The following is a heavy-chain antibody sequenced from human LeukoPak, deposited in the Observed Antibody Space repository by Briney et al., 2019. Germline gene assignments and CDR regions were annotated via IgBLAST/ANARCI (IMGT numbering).Heavy chain of an antibody. Sequence: SETLSLTCTVSGGSISSYYWSWIRQPPGKGLEWIGYIYYSGSTNYNPSLKSRVTISVDTSKNQFSLKLSSVTAADTAVYYCARTNWYRGWFDPWGQGTLVTVSS. CDR3: ARTNWYRGWFDP. CDR2: IYYSGST. J-gene: IGHJ5*02. D-gene: IGHD1-1*01. CDR1: GGSISSYY. V-gene: IGHV4-59*08.